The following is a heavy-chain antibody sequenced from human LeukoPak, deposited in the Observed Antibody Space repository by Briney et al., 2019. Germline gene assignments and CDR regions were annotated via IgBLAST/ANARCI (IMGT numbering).Heavy chain of an antibody. Sequence: ASVKVSCKASGYTFTGYYMHWVRQAPGQGLEWKGWVNPNSGGTNYAQKFQGRVTMTRDTSISTAYMELSRLRSDDTAVYYCARAVYSGYEIDYWGQGTLVTVSS. CDR1: GYTFTGYY. J-gene: IGHJ4*02. V-gene: IGHV1-2*02. D-gene: IGHD5-12*01. CDR2: VNPNSGGT. CDR3: ARAVYSGYEIDY.